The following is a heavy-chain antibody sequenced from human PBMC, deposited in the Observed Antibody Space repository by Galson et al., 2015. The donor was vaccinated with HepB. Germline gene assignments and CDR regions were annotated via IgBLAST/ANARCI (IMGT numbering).Heavy chain of an antibody. CDR3: ATFYSGYIYY. J-gene: IGHJ4*02. CDR2: IDPSDSYT. V-gene: IGHV5-10-1*01. CDR1: GYSFTSYW. Sequence: QSGAEVKKPGESLRISCKGSGYSFTSYWISWVRQMPGKGLEWMGRIDPSDSYTNYSPSVQGHVTISVDKSISTAYLQWSSLKASDTAMYYCATFYSGYIYYWGQGTLVTVSS. D-gene: IGHD5-12*01.